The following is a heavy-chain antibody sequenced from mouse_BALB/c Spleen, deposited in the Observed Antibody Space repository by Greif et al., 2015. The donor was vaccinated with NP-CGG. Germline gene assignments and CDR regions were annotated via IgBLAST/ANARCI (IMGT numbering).Heavy chain of an antibody. CDR2: INPSTGYT. J-gene: IGHJ4*01. CDR1: GYTFTSYW. D-gene: IGHD2-12*01. V-gene: IGHV1-7*01. CDR3: ASYYRYAMDY. Sequence: VHLVESGAELAKPGASVKMSCKASGYTFTSYWMHWVKQRPGQGLEWIGYINPSTGYTEYNQKFKDKATLTADKSSSTAYMQLSSLTSEDSAVYYCASYYRYAMDYWGQGTSVTVSS.